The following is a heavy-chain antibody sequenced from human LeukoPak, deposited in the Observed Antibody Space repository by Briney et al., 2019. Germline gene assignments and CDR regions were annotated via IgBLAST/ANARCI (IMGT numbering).Heavy chain of an antibody. J-gene: IGHJ4*02. CDR3: ATLAAISGSDYPDD. V-gene: IGHV4-59*08. CDR1: AVTISSYY. Sequence: PSVTLSLTCTGSAVTISSYYWSWIRQAPGKGLEWIGYIFYSGNTIYNTSLRRRVTISADTSKNHFFLVRRSVTDAATAVYYCATLAAISGSDYPDDWGQGTLVTVSS. D-gene: IGHD6-25*01. CDR2: IFYSGNT.